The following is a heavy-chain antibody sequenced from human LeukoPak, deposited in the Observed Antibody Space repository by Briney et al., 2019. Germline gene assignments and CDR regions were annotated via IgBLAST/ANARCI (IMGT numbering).Heavy chain of an antibody. CDR1: GGTFSSYA. D-gene: IGHD1-26*01. CDR3: ARVVVGAIDY. J-gene: IGHJ4*02. CDR2: IIPIFGIA. V-gene: IGHV1-69*04. Sequence: SVKVSCKASGGTFSSYAISWVRQPPGQGLEWMGRIIPIFGIANYAQKFQGRVTITADKSTSTAYMELSSLRSEDTAVYYCARVVVGAIDYWGQGTLVTVSS.